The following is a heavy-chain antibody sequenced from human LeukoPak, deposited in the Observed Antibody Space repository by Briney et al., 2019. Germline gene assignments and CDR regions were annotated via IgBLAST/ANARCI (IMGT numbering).Heavy chain of an antibody. CDR2: IYHSGST. CDR3: ARGRYYGSGRTNWFDP. J-gene: IGHJ5*02. Sequence: SETLSLTCTVSGYSISSGYYWGWIRPPPGKGLEWIGRIYHSGSTYYNPSLKSRVTISVDTSKSQFSLKLSSVTAADTAVYYCARGRYYGSGRTNWFDPWGQGTLVTVSS. CDR1: GYSISSGYY. V-gene: IGHV4-38-2*02. D-gene: IGHD3-10*01.